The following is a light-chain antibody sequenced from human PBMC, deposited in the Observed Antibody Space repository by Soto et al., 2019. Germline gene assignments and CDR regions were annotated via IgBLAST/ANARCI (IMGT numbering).Light chain of an antibody. V-gene: IGLV2-14*01. CDR3: SSYTTTSALV. Sequence: QSALTQPASVSGSPGQSITISCTGTSSVVGGYDYVSWYQHHPGKVPKLIIYEVSKRPSGVSHRFSGSKSGNTASLTISGLQTEDEADYYCSSYTTTSALVFGGGTKLTVL. J-gene: IGLJ2*01. CDR2: EVS. CDR1: SSVVGGYDY.